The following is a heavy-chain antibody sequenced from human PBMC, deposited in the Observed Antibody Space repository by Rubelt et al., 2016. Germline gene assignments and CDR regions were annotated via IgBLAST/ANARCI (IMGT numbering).Heavy chain of an antibody. CDR3: ARSPLRDNYYYYGMDV. Sequence: QVQLQQWGPGLVKPSETLSLTCTVSGGSISSYYWSWIRQPPGKGLEWIGYIYYSGSTNYNPSLKSRVTIAGDTSKNQFSLKLSSVTAADTAVYYCARSPLRDNYYYYGMDVWGQGTTVTVSS. V-gene: IGHV4-59*01. J-gene: IGHJ6*02. CDR1: GGSISSYY. CDR2: IYYSGST. D-gene: IGHD4-17*01.